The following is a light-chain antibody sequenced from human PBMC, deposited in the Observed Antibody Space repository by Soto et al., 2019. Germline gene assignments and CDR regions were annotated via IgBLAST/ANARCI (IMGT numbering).Light chain of an antibody. V-gene: IGKV3-15*01. J-gene: IGKJ1*01. CDR3: LTKGT. CDR2: GAS. Sequence: EIVMTQSPATLSVSPGERVTLSCRASQSVSSNLAWYQQKPGQAPRLLIYGASTRATGIPARFSGSGSGTEFTLTISSLQSEDFAVYYCLTKGTFGQGTKVEIK. CDR1: QSVSSN.